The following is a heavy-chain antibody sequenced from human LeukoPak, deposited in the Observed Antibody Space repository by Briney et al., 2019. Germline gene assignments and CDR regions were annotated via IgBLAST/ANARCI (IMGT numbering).Heavy chain of an antibody. J-gene: IGHJ5*02. Sequence: PSETLSLTCTVSGGSISSYYWSWIRQPPGKGLEWIGYIYYSGSTNYNPSLKSRVTMSVDTSKNQFSLKLSSVTAADTAVYYCARGGYYYGSGSYSWFDPWGQGTLVTVSS. CDR3: ARGGYYYGSGSYSWFDP. CDR2: IYYSGST. D-gene: IGHD3-10*01. V-gene: IGHV4-59*12. CDR1: GGSISSYY.